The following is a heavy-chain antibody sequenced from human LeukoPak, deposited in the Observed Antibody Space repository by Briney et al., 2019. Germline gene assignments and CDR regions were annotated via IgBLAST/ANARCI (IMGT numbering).Heavy chain of an antibody. V-gene: IGHV3-15*01. CDR2: IKSKTDGGTT. Sequence: GGSLRLSCAASGFTFSSYGMSWVRQAPGKGLEWVGRIKSKTDGGTTDYAAPVKGRFTISRDDSKNTLYLQMNSLKTEDTAVYYCTTEGLYYYYYYMDVWGKGTTVTVSS. CDR3: TTEGLYYYYYYMDV. J-gene: IGHJ6*03. CDR1: GFTFSSYG.